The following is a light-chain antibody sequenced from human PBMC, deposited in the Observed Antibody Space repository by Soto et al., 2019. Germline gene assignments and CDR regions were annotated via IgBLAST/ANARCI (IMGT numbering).Light chain of an antibody. V-gene: IGKV3-15*01. J-gene: IGKJ4*01. CDR2: GAS. CDR3: QQYNNCPPLT. Sequence: EIVMTQSPAPLSVSPGETATLSCRASQSVSSNLAWYQQKPGQAPTLLIYGASTRATGSPARFSGSGSGTEFTLTISSLQSEDFAVYYCQQYNNCPPLTFGGGTKVEIK. CDR1: QSVSSN.